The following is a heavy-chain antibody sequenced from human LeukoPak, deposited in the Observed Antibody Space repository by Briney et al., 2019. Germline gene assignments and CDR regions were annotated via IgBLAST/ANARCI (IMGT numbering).Heavy chain of an antibody. J-gene: IGHJ4*02. Sequence: GGSLRLSCAASGFTFGDYYMSWIRQAPGKGLEWVSYISSSSSYTNYADSVKGRFTISRDNAKNSLYLQMNSLRAEDTAVYYCARGSGYSGYDQFDYWGQGTLVTVSS. V-gene: IGHV3-11*06. CDR2: ISSSSSYT. CDR1: GFTFGDYY. CDR3: ARGSGYSGYDQFDY. D-gene: IGHD5-12*01.